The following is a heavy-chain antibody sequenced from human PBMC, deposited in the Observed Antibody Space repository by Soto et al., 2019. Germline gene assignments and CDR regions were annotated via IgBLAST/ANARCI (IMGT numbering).Heavy chain of an antibody. CDR2: ISAYNGNT. CDR3: ARTEYSSSSSDWFDP. Sequence: QVQLVQSGAEVKKPGASVKVSCKASGYTFTSYGISWVRQAPGQGLEWMGWISAYNGNTNYAQKLQGRVTMPTDTSTSTAYMEVRSLRSDDTAVYYGARTEYSSSSSDWFDPWGQGTLVTVSS. D-gene: IGHD6-6*01. V-gene: IGHV1-18*01. CDR1: GYTFTSYG. J-gene: IGHJ5*02.